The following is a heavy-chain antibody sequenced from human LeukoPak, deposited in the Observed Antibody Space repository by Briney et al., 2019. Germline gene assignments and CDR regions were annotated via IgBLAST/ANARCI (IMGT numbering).Heavy chain of an antibody. Sequence: PGGSLRLSCAASGFTFSSYAMHWVRQAPGKGLEWVSVIYSGGSTYYADSVKGRFTISRDNSKNTLYLQMNSLRAEDTAVYYCARDLYDSSGYYYYGMDVWGQETTVTVSS. J-gene: IGHJ6*02. CDR1: GFTFSSYA. V-gene: IGHV3-NL1*01. CDR3: ARDLYDSSGYYYYGMDV. CDR2: IYSGGST. D-gene: IGHD3-22*01.